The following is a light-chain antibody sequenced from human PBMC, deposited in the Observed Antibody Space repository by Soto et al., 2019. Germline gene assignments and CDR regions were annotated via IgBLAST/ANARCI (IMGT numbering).Light chain of an antibody. V-gene: IGKV1-27*01. CDR1: QGISYY. CDR3: QNYYSAPYT. J-gene: IGKJ2*01. CDR2: GAS. Sequence: DIQMTQSPSSLSASVGDRVTITCRASQGISYYLAWYQQKPGKPPKLLIYGASTLQSGVPSRFSASGSGTDFTLTISSLKPEDLATYYCQNYYSAPYTFGQGTKLEIK.